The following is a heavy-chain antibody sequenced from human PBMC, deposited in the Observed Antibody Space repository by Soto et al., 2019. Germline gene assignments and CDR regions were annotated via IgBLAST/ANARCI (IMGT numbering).Heavy chain of an antibody. CDR2: FYYSGST. J-gene: IGHJ6*02. V-gene: IGHV4-39*01. Sequence: SKTLSLTGTVSGCSISSGPYCWCGIRQPPGKGLEWIGTFYYSGSTHYNPSLESRVTISVDTSKNQFSVKVGSVTAAATAVYYCARLVGYWNITSYYGYYGGDVWVQGTTVT. CDR3: ARLVGYWNITSYYGYYGGDV. D-gene: IGHD2-2*01. CDR1: GCSISSGPYC.